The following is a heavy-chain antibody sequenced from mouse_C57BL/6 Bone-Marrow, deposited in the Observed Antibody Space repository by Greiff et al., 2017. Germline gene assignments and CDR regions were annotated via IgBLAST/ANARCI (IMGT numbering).Heavy chain of an antibody. Sequence: EVQLQQSGGGLVKPGGSLKLSCAASGFTFSSYAMSWVRQTPEKRLEWVATISDGGSYTYYPDNVKGRFTISRDHAKNNLYLQMSHLKSEDTAMYYCARARLRYWYFDVWGTGTTVTVSS. CDR2: ISDGGSYT. D-gene: IGHD2-4*01. V-gene: IGHV5-4*01. CDR1: GFTFSSYA. J-gene: IGHJ1*03. CDR3: ARARLRYWYFDV.